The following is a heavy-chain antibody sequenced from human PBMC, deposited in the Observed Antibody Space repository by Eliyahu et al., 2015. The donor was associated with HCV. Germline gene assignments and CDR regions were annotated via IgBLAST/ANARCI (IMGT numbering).Heavy chain of an antibody. D-gene: IGHD1-26*01. Sequence: QVHLVQSGSEVKMPGASVRVSCKASGYTFATYAFSWVRQAPGQGLEWMGWGFAFDGXXKYAQKVQGRVSMTADKSTTTGYLELRSLTTDDTAVYYCASGPDSGALFDYWGQGTLVTVSS. J-gene: IGHJ4*02. V-gene: IGHV1-18*01. CDR2: GFAFDGXX. CDR3: ASGPDSGALFDY. CDR1: GYTFATYA.